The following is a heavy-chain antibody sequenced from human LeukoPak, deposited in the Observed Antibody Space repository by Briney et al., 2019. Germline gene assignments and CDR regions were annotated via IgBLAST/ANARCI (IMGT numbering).Heavy chain of an antibody. CDR2: ISYDGSNK. J-gene: IGHJ2*01. Sequence: GSLRLSCAASGFTFSSYSMHWVRQAPGKGLEWVAVISYDGSNKYYADSVKGRFTISRDNSKNTLYLQMNSLRAEDTAVYYCAKDGVEAATYWYFDLWGRGTLVTVSS. CDR1: GFTFSSYS. D-gene: IGHD2-15*01. V-gene: IGHV3-30*18. CDR3: AKDGVEAATYWYFDL.